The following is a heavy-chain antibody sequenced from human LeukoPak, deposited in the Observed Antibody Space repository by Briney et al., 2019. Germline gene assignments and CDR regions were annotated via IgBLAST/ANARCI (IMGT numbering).Heavy chain of an antibody. CDR2: TFYTGST. CDR3: ATLTGGDDAFDI. Sequence: SEALSLTCTVSGGSISSYYWSWIRQPPGKGLEWIGYTFYTGSTNYNPSLKSRVTISVLTSKNRFSLKLSSVTAADTAVYYCATLTGGDDAFDIWGQGTMVTVSS. D-gene: IGHD4-23*01. J-gene: IGHJ3*02. CDR1: GGSISSYY. V-gene: IGHV4-59*01.